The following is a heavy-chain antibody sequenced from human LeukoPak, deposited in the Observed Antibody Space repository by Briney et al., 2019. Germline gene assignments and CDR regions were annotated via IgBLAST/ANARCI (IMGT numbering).Heavy chain of an antibody. CDR2: ISGRDGRT. J-gene: IGHJ4*02. V-gene: IGHV3-23*01. D-gene: IGHD6-13*01. CDR1: GFTFSSYA. CDR3: AKSGSIWYYFDS. Sequence: GGSLRLSCAASGFTFSSYAMSWVRQAPGRGLEWVSAISGRDGRTYYTDSVKGRFTISRDNSKNTLYLQMNSLRAEDTAVYYCAKSGSIWYYFDSWGQGTLVTVSS.